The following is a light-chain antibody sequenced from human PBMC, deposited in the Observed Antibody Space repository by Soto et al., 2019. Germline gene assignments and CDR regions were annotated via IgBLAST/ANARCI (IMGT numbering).Light chain of an antibody. CDR2: DAS. V-gene: IGKV3-11*01. CDR3: RQRSNWPLT. CDR1: QSVSSY. Sequence: EIVLTQSPATLSLSPGERATLSCGASQSVSSYLAWYQQKPGQAPRLLIYDASNRATGIPARFSGSGSGTDFTLTISSLEPEDFAVYYCRQRSNWPLTFGQGTRLEIK. J-gene: IGKJ5*01.